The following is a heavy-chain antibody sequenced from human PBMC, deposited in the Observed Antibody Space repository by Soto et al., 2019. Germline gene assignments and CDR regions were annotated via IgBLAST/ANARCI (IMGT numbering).Heavy chain of an antibody. J-gene: IGHJ6*02. V-gene: IGHV4-59*01. CDR1: GGSISSYY. D-gene: IGHD3-10*01. Sequence: SETLSLTCTVSGGSISSYYWSWIRQPPGKGLEWIGYIYYSGSTNYNPSLKSRVTISVDTSKNQFSLKLSSVTAADTAVYYCARGDYYGSGPGAYYYGMDVWGQGTTVTVS. CDR3: ARGDYYGSGPGAYYYGMDV. CDR2: IYYSGST.